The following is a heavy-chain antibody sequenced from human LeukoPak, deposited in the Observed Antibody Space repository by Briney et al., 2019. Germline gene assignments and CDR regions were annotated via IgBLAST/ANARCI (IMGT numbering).Heavy chain of an antibody. D-gene: IGHD6-19*01. Sequence: GGSLRLSCAASGFTVSSNYMSWVRQAPGKGLEWVSVIYSGGSTYYADSVKGRFSISRDNSKNTLDLQMNSLRAEDTAVYYCARGIPVVAGTWYFDYWGQGTLVTVSS. CDR3: ARGIPVVAGTWYFDY. V-gene: IGHV3-66*01. CDR1: GFTVSSNY. J-gene: IGHJ4*02. CDR2: IYSGGST.